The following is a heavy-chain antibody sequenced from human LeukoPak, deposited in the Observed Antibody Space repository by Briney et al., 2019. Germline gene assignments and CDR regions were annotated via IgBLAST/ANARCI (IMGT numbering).Heavy chain of an antibody. CDR3: ARDRADYVWGSPIEY. CDR1: GFTFSSYS. D-gene: IGHD3-16*01. Sequence: GGSLRLSCAASGFTFSSYSMTWVRQAPGKGLEWVSSMSSSSSYIYCADSVKGRFTISRDNAKNSLYLQMNSLRAEDTAVYYCARDRADYVWGSPIEYWGQGTLVTVSS. V-gene: IGHV3-21*01. CDR2: MSSSSSYI. J-gene: IGHJ4*02.